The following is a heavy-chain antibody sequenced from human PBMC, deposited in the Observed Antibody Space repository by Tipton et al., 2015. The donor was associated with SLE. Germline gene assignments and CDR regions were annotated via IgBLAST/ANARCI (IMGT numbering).Heavy chain of an antibody. CDR3: VRGDARGSSWYEGDYYGMDV. D-gene: IGHD2-2*01. CDR1: GFTFSDSY. CDR2: ITTSGHTI. Sequence: QVQLVQSGGGVVQPGGSLRLSCVGSGFTFSDSYMCWIRQAPGKGLEWISYITTSGHTIYYADSVQGRFTISRDNAKNSLFLQMDNLRAEDTAVYYCVRGDARGSSWYEGDYYGMDVWGQGTTVTVSS. J-gene: IGHJ6*02. V-gene: IGHV3-11*01.